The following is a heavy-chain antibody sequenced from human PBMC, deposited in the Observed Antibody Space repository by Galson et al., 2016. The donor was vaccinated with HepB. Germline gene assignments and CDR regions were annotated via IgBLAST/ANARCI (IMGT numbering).Heavy chain of an antibody. CDR1: GFIFSVYN. CDR2: ITSSSDTM. Sequence: SLRLSCAASGFIFSVYNMNWARQAPGKGLEWIAWITSSSDTMYYADSVKGRFTISRDNAKNSLYLKMNSLRDEATAVYYCARDDYFRLGYWGQGTLVTVSS. V-gene: IGHV3-48*02. D-gene: IGHD3-16*01. J-gene: IGHJ4*02. CDR3: ARDDYFRLGY.